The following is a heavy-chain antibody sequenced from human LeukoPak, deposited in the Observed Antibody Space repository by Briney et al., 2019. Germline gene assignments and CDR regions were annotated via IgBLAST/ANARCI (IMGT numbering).Heavy chain of an antibody. CDR3: ARDYGEYYFDY. V-gene: IGHV4-39*07. J-gene: IGHJ4*02. CDR1: GGSISSSSYY. Sequence: KPSETLSLTCTVSGGSISSSSYYWGWIRQPPGKGLEWIGSIYYSGSTYYNPSLKSRVTISVDTSKNQFSLKLTSVTAADTAVYYCARDYGEYYFDYWGQGTLVTVSS. D-gene: IGHD4-17*01. CDR2: IYYSGST.